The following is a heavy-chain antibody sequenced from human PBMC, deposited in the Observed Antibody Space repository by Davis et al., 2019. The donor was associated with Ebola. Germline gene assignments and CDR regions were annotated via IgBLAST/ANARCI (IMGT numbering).Heavy chain of an antibody. J-gene: IGHJ6*02. CDR3: ARDIGSSSRYYYYYYGMDV. D-gene: IGHD6-6*01. V-gene: IGHV1-18*01. CDR1: GYTFTSYG. CDR2: ISAYNGNT. Sequence: ASVKVSCKASGYTFTSYGISWVRQAPGQGLEWMGWISAYNGNTNYAQKLQGRVTMTTDTSTSTAYMELRSLRSEDTAVYYCARDIGSSSRYYYYYYGMDVWGQGTTVTVSS.